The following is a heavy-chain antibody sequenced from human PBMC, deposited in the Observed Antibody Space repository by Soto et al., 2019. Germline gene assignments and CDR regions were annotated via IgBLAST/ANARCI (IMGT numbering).Heavy chain of an antibody. Sequence: PGGSLRLSCEASGFSFSSFAMNWVRQAPGRGLEWVSYISDGGASIYYADSLKGRFTISRDNAKNSLSPQMNNLRAEDTAVYYCARENSVQAWLHHFDHWGLGTLVTVSS. D-gene: IGHD5-18*01. J-gene: IGHJ4*02. CDR1: GFSFSSFA. CDR3: ARENSVQAWLHHFDH. V-gene: IGHV3-48*03. CDR2: ISDGGASI.